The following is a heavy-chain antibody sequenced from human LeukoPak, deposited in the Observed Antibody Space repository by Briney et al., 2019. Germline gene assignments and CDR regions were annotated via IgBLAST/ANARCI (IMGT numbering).Heavy chain of an antibody. CDR1: GFTFSSYG. J-gene: IGHJ4*02. CDR3: ARDQYDTWSRRGNFDS. Sequence: GGSLRLSCAASGFTFSSYGMHWVRQAPGKGLEWVAVIWYDGSNKYYADSVKGRYTISRDNSKNTLYLQMNSLRVGDTAVFYCARDQYDTWSRRGNFDSWGQGTLVIVSS. V-gene: IGHV3-33*01. CDR2: IWYDGSNK. D-gene: IGHD3-3*01.